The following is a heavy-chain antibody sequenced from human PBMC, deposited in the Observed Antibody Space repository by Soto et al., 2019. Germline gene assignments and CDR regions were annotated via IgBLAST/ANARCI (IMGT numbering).Heavy chain of an antibody. CDR3: ARGVVPAENYYYYYYMDV. D-gene: IGHD2-2*01. Sequence: SETLSITCTVSGGSISSSSYYWGWIRQPPGKGLEWIGSIYYSGSTYYNPSLKSRVTISVDTSKNQFSLKLSSVTAADTAVYYCARGVVPAENYYYYYYMDVWGKGTTVTVSS. V-gene: IGHV4-39*01. CDR1: GGSISSSSYY. CDR2: IYYSGST. J-gene: IGHJ6*03.